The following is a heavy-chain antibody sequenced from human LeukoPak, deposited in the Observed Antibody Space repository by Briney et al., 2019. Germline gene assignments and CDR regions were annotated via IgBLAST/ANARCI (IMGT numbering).Heavy chain of an antibody. CDR3: VRNRGARMIDY. D-gene: IGHD7-27*01. V-gene: IGHV3-64D*06. CDR2: ISSNGGST. Sequence: GGSLRLSCAASGFTFSSYAMSWVRQAPGKGLEYVSAISSNGGSTYYADSVKGRFTISRDNSKNTLYLQMSSLRAEDTAVYYCVRNRGARMIDYWGQETLVTVSS. CDR1: GFTFSSYA. J-gene: IGHJ4*02.